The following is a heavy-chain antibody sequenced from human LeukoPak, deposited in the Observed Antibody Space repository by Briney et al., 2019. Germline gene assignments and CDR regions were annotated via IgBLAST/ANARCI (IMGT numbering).Heavy chain of an antibody. D-gene: IGHD3-10*01. V-gene: IGHV3-30-3*01. CDR1: GFTFSSYA. Sequence: GGSLRLSCAASGFTFSSYAMHWVRQAPGKGLEWVAVISYDGSNKYYADSVKGRFTISRDNSKNTLYLQMNSLRAEDTAVYYCARGNSRTLRGKGSGSYSYWGQGTLVTVSS. J-gene: IGHJ4*02. CDR2: ISYDGSNK. CDR3: ARGNSRTLRGKGSGSYSY.